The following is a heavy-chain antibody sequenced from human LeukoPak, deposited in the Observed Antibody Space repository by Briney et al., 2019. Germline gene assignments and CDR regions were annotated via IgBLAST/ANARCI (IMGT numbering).Heavy chain of an antibody. CDR1: GYTFTSYA. CDR2: INAGNGNT. Sequence: ASVKVPCKASGYTFTSYAMHWVRQAPGQRLEWMGWINAGNGNTKYSQKFQGRVTITRDTSASTAYMELSSLRSEDTAVYYCARASNYYGSGSYYKNAFDIWGQGTMVTVSS. V-gene: IGHV1-3*01. D-gene: IGHD3-10*01. CDR3: ARASNYYGSGSYYKNAFDI. J-gene: IGHJ3*02.